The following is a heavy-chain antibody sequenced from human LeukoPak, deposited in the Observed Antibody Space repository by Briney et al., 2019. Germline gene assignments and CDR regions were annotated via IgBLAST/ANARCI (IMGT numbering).Heavy chain of an antibody. Sequence: GGSLRLSCAASGFTFSSDAMYWVRQAPGKGLEWVAVISFDGSKKYYADSVKGRFTISRDNSKNTLYLQINSLRAEDTAVYYCARAKGIAAAGTSSIDYWGQGTLVTVSS. V-gene: IGHV3-30-3*01. D-gene: IGHD6-13*01. J-gene: IGHJ4*02. CDR1: GFTFSSDA. CDR2: ISFDGSKK. CDR3: ARAKGIAAAGTSSIDY.